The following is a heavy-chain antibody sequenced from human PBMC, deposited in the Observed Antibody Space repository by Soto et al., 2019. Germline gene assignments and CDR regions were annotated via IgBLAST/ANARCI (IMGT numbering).Heavy chain of an antibody. Sequence: PSETLSLTCAVYGGSFSGYYWTWIRQPPGTGLEWIGEINHSGSTNYNPSLKSRVTISVDTSKNQFSLKLTSVTAADTAVYYCARDKITGLSDFWGEGILVTVSS. D-gene: IGHD2-8*02. CDR1: GGSFSGYY. J-gene: IGHJ4*02. CDR3: ARDKITGLSDF. CDR2: INHSGST. V-gene: IGHV4-34*01.